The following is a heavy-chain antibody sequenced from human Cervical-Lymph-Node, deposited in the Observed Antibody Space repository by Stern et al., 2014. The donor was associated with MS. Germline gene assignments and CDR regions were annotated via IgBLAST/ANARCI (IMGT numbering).Heavy chain of an antibody. Sequence: QVQLQESGPGLVKPSGTLSLTCAVSGGSISSSNWWSWVRQPPGKGLEWIGEIYHSGSTNYNPALTSRVTISVDKSKNQFSLKLSSVTAADTAVYYCARVRVEYCSSTSCLNWFDPWGQGTLVTVSS. CDR3: ARVRVEYCSSTSCLNWFDP. D-gene: IGHD2-2*01. J-gene: IGHJ5*02. V-gene: IGHV4-4*02. CDR1: GGSISSSNW. CDR2: IYHSGST.